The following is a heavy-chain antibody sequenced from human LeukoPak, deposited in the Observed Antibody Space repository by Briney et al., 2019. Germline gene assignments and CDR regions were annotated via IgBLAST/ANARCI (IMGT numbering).Heavy chain of an antibody. D-gene: IGHD1-14*01. CDR1: GFTFDDYA. V-gene: IGHV3-9*01. CDR3: AKDRYPTLRLRPHAFDI. CDR2: ISWNSGSI. J-gene: IGHJ3*02. Sequence: GGSLRLSCAASGFTFDDYAMHWVRQAPGKGLEWVSGISWNSGSIGYADSVKGRFTISRDNAKNSLYLQMNSLRAEDRALYYCAKDRYPTLRLRPHAFDIWGQGTMVTVSS.